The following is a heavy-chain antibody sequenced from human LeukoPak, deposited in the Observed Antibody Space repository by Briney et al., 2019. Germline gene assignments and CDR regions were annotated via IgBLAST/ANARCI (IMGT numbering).Heavy chain of an antibody. CDR2: INPSGGST. D-gene: IGHD7-27*01. V-gene: IGHV1-46*01. J-gene: IGHJ4*02. CDR3: VRTPPNWGFDY. CDR1: GYTFTSYY. Sequence: ASVKVSCKASGYTFTSYYMHWVRQAPGQGLEWMGIINPSGGSTSYAQKFQGRVTMTRDTSTSTVYMELSSLRSEDTAIYYCVRTPPNWGFDYWGQGTLVTVSS.